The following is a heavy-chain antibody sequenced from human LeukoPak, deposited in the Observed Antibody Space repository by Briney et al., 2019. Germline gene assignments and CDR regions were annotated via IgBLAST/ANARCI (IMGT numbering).Heavy chain of an antibody. V-gene: IGHV1-3*01. CDR3: ARVYSSSWYPFDY. D-gene: IGHD6-13*01. Sequence: ASVKVSCKASGYTFTSYAMHWVRQAPGQRLEWMGWINAGNGNTKYSQKFQGRVTITRDTSASTAYMELSSLRSEDTAVHYCARVYSSSWYPFDYWGQGTLVTVSS. J-gene: IGHJ4*02. CDR1: GYTFTSYA. CDR2: INAGNGNT.